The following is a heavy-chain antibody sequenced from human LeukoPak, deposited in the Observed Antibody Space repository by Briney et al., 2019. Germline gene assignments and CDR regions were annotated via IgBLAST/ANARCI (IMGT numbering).Heavy chain of an antibody. Sequence: GASVKVSCEASGYTFTSYGISWVRQAPGQGLEWMGWISAYNGNTNYAQKLQGRVTMTTDTSTSTAYMELRSLRSDDTAVYYCARAPQYYYDSSGYTAEYFQHWGQGTLVTVSS. D-gene: IGHD3-22*01. CDR2: ISAYNGNT. V-gene: IGHV1-18*01. J-gene: IGHJ1*01. CDR1: GYTFTSYG. CDR3: ARAPQYYYDSSGYTAEYFQH.